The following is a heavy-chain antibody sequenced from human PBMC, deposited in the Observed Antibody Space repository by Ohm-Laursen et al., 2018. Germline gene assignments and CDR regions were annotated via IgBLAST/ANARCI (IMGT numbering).Heavy chain of an antibody. Sequence: SLRLSCTASGFIFSKYWMSWVRQAPGKGLEWVANIKQDGSEKYYVDSVKGRFTISRDNAKNSLYLQMNSLRAEDTAVYYCARKGYSYGHFDYWGQGTLVTVSS. CDR1: GFIFSKYW. V-gene: IGHV3-7*01. J-gene: IGHJ4*02. D-gene: IGHD5-18*01. CDR2: IKQDGSEK. CDR3: ARKGYSYGHFDY.